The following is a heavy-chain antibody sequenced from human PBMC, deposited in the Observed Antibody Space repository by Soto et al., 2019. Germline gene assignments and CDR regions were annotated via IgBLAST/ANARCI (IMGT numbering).Heavy chain of an antibody. V-gene: IGHV1-18*01. D-gene: IGHD3-10*01. CDR3: AREVEGSYSPVDF. Sequence: QVQLVQSGPEVKKPGASVTVSCKTSGYTFTDHGIDWVRQAPGQGLEWVGWVSSYNGNTNYAYNFKDRVIMTTDASRGTAYRELRGLRSDDTAVYYCAREVEGSYSPVDFWGQGTPVTVSS. CDR1: GYTFTDHG. J-gene: IGHJ4*02. CDR2: VSSYNGNT.